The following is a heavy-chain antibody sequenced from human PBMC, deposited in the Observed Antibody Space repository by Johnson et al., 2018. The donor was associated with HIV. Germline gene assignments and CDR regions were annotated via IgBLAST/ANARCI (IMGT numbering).Heavy chain of an antibody. CDR3: ARDYGDYAHDAFDI. D-gene: IGHD4-17*01. V-gene: IGHV3-9*01. J-gene: IGHJ3*02. CDR2: ISWNSGSI. CDR1: GFTFDDYA. Sequence: VQLVESGGGLVQPGRSLRLSCAAFGFTFDDYAMHWVRQAPGKGLEWVSGISWNSGSIGYADSVKGRFTISRDNAKNSLYLQMNSLRAEDTAVYYCARDYGDYAHDAFDIWGQGTMVTVSS.